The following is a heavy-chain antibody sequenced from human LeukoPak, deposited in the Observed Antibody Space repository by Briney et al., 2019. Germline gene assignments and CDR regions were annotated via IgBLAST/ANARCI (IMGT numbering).Heavy chain of an antibody. CDR2: ISGSGGST. D-gene: IGHD4-17*01. V-gene: IGHV3-23*01. J-gene: IGHJ4*02. CDR3: AKDLGKGYDYGDYGTGY. CDR1: GFTFSSYA. Sequence: GGSLRLSCAASGFTFSSYAMSWVRQAPGKGLEWVSAISGSGGSTYYADSVNGRFTISRDNSKNTLYLQMNSLRADDTAIYYCAKDLGKGYDYGDYGTGYWGQGILVTVSS.